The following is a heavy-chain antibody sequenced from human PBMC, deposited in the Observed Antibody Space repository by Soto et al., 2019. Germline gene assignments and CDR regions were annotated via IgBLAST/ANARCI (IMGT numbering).Heavy chain of an antibody. CDR1: RFTFSDYY. Sequence: NAGGSLRLYCAASRFTFSDYYMSSTRQAPGKGLEWVSYISSSSSYTNYADSVKGRFTISRDNAKNSLYLQMNSLRAEDTAVYYCARGIVVPAKYFYYGMDVWGQGTTVTVSS. V-gene: IGHV3-11*06. D-gene: IGHD2-2*01. J-gene: IGHJ6*02. CDR3: ARGIVVPAKYFYYGMDV. CDR2: ISSSSSYT.